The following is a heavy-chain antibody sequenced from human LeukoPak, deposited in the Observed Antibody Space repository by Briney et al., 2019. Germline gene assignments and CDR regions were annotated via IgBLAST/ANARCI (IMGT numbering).Heavy chain of an antibody. D-gene: IGHD1-26*01. J-gene: IGHJ4*02. V-gene: IGHV3-13*01. CDR3: VRQEKSHGNFDY. Sequence: GGSLRLSCAASGSTFSDHAMHWVRQAPGKGLEWVSAVGIAADTFYPGSVKGRFTISRENAKNSLYLQMNSLRVEDTAVYYCVRQEKSHGNFDYWGQGTLVTVSS. CDR2: VGIAADT. CDR1: GSTFSDHA.